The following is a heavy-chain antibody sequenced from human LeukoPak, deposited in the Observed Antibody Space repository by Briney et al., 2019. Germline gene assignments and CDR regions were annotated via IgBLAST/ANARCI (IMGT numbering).Heavy chain of an antibody. J-gene: IGHJ4*02. CDR1: GFTFSSYG. V-gene: IGHV3-33*08. CDR3: AGSRAYSGSHSLNY. CDR2: IWYDGSNK. D-gene: IGHD1-26*01. Sequence: GGSLRLSCATSGFTFSSYGMHWVRQAPGKGLEWVAVIWYDGSNKYYADSVKGRFTISRDNSKNTLYLQMNSLRAEDTAVYYCAGSRAYSGSHSLNYWGQGTLVTVSS.